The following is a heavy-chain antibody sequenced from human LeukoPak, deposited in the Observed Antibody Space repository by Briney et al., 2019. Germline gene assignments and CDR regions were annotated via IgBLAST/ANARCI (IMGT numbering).Heavy chain of an antibody. J-gene: IGHJ4*01. CDR1: GYTFTRYY. CDR3: ARAGAGQWLAQAPFDY. CDR2: IIPILGIA. Sequence: SVKVSCKASGYTFTRYYMHWVRQAPGQGLEWMGRIIPILGIANYAQKFQGRVTITADKSTSTAYMELSSLRSDDTAVYYCARAGAGQWLAQAPFDYWGQGTLVTVSS. D-gene: IGHD6-19*01. V-gene: IGHV1-69*04.